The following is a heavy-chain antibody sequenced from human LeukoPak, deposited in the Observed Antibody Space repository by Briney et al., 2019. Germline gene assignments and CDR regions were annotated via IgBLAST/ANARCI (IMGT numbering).Heavy chain of an antibody. CDR3: ARDNNWNSFDY. CDR2: ISSSSDYI. J-gene: IGHJ4*02. D-gene: IGHD1-20*01. CDR1: GFSFSSYN. V-gene: IGHV3-21*01. Sequence: PGGSLRLSCAASGFSFSSYNMSWVRQAPGKGLEWVSSISSSSDYIYYADSVKGRFTISRDNAKNSLFLQMNSLRAEDTAVYYCARDNNWNSFDYWGQGTLVTVSS.